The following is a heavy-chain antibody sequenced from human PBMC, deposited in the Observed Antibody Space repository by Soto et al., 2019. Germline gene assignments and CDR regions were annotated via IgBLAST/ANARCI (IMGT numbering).Heavy chain of an antibody. CDR2: INPSGGST. CDR1: GYTFTSYY. J-gene: IGHJ6*01. Sequence: ASVKVSWKASGYTFTSYYMHWGRQAPEQELEWMGIINPSGGSTSYAQKFQGRVTMTRDTSTSTVYMELSSLRSEDTAVYYCARAATIFGVVIPSHYYYYGMDVWGQGTTVTVSS. V-gene: IGHV1-46*01. CDR3: ARAATIFGVVIPSHYYYYGMDV. D-gene: IGHD3-3*01.